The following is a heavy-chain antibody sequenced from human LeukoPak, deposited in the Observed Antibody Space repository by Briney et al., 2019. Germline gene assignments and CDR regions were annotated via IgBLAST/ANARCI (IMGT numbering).Heavy chain of an antibody. CDR3: ARGED. Sequence: SETLSLTCAVYGGSLSGYYWSCIRQPPGKGLEWIGEINHSGSTNYNPSLKSRVTISVDTSMDQFSLKLSSVTAADTAVYYCARGEDWGQGTLVTVSS. CDR2: INHSGST. CDR1: GGSLSGYY. J-gene: IGHJ4*02. V-gene: IGHV4-34*01.